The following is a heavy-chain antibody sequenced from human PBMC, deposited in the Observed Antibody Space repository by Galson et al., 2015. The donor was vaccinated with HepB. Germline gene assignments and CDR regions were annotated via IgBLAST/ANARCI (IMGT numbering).Heavy chain of an antibody. CDR1: GYTLTELS. CDR3: ATQICMATTKCYYYGMDV. CDR2: FDPEDGET. J-gene: IGHJ6*02. D-gene: IGHD5-24*01. V-gene: IGHV1-24*01. Sequence: SVKVSCKVSGYTLTELSMHWVRQAPGKGLEWMGGFDPEDGETIYAQKFQGRVTMTEDTSTDTAYMELSSLRSEDTAVYYCATQICMATTKCYYYGMDVWGQGTTVTVSS.